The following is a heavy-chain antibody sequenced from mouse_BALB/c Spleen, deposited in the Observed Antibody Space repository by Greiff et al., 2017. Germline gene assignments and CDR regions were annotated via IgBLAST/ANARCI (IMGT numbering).Heavy chain of an antibody. D-gene: IGHD2-4*01. V-gene: IGHV5-6-3*01. CDR2: INSNGGST. CDR1: GFTFSSYG. CDR3: AREGTMITRGAMDY. Sequence: EVKLMESGGGLVQPGGSLKLSCAASGFTFSSYGMSWVRQTPDKRLELVATINSNGGSTYYPDSVKGRFTISRDNAKNTLYLQMSSLKSEDTAMYYCAREGTMITRGAMDYWGQGTSVTVSS. J-gene: IGHJ4*01.